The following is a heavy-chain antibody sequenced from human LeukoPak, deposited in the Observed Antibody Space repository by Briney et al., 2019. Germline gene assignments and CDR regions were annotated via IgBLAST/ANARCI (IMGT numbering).Heavy chain of an antibody. CDR3: ARGQGYSYGGGYFDY. CDR2: ISSNGGST. J-gene: IGHJ4*02. CDR1: GFTFSSYA. D-gene: IGHD5-18*01. Sequence: AGGSLRLSCAASGFTFSSYAMHWVRQAPGKGLEYVSAISSNGGSTYYANSVKGRFTISRDNSKNTLYLQMGSLRAEDTAVYYCARGQGYSYGGGYFDYWGQGTLVTVSS. V-gene: IGHV3-64*01.